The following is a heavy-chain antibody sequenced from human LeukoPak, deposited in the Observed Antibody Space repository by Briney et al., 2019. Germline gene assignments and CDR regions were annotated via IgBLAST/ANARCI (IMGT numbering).Heavy chain of an antibody. CDR2: ISASNGNT. V-gene: IGHV1-18*01. CDR3: AREGSYYDSSGYDI. J-gene: IGHJ3*02. D-gene: IGHD3-22*01. Sequence: ASVKVSCKASGYTFTSYGISWVRQAPGQGLEWMGWISASNGNTNYAQKLQGRVTMTTDTSTSTAYMELRSLRSDDTAVYYCAREGSYYDSSGYDIWGQGTMVTVSS. CDR1: GYTFTSYG.